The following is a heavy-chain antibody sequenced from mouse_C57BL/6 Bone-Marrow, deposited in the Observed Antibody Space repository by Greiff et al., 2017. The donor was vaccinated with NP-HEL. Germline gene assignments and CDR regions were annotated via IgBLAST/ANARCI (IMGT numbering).Heavy chain of an antibody. CDR1: GYSITRDY. Sequence: EVQLVESGPGLAKPSQTLSLTCSVTGYSITRDYWNWIRKFPGNKLEYMGYISYSGSTYYNPSLKSRISITRDTSKNQYYLQLNSVTTEDTATYYCARYYYGLDVWGTGTTVTVSS. D-gene: IGHD1-1*01. CDR2: ISYSGST. J-gene: IGHJ1*03. V-gene: IGHV3-8*01. CDR3: ARYYYGLDV.